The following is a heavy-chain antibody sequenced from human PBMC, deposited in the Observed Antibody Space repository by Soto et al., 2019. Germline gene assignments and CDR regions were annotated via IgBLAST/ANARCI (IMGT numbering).Heavy chain of an antibody. Sequence: QVQLVESGGGLVKPGGSLRLSCAASGFTFSDYYMSWIRQAPGKGLEWVSYISSSGTTRHYADSVKGRFTISRDNAKNSLYLQMNSLGAEDTALYYCSRGLSYGDYAGYWGQGTLVTVSS. V-gene: IGHV3-11*01. CDR2: ISSSGTTR. CDR3: SRGLSYGDYAGY. CDR1: GFTFSDYY. J-gene: IGHJ4*02. D-gene: IGHD4-17*01.